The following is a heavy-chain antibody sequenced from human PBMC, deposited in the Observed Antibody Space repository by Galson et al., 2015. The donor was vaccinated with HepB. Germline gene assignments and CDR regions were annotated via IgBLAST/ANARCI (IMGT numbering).Heavy chain of an antibody. CDR1: GYTFTSYY. CDR3: ARDLRPSTSPLGWFDP. J-gene: IGHJ5*02. D-gene: IGHD5/OR15-5a*01. V-gene: IGHV1-46*01. CDR2: INPSGGST. Sequence: SVKVSCKASGYTFTSYYMHWVRQAPGQGLEWMGIINPSGGSTSYAQKFQGRVTMTRDTSTSTVYMELSSLRSEDTAVYYCARDLRPSTSPLGWFDPWGQGTLVTVSS.